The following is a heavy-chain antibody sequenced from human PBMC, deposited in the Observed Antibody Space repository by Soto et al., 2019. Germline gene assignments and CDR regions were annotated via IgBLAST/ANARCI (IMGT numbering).Heavy chain of an antibody. V-gene: IGHV1-69*08. Sequence: QVQLVQSGAEVKKPGSSVKLSCKASGGPFSSYHISWVRQAPGQGLEWVGRIIPILGRANNAQHFQGRVTITADTSTNTAYMELSSLTSEDTAVYYCAKVRGTTSSNWSGPWGHGTLVTVSS. CDR2: IIPILGRA. CDR1: GGPFSSYH. J-gene: IGHJ5*02. D-gene: IGHD2-2*01. CDR3: AKVRGTTSSNWSGP.